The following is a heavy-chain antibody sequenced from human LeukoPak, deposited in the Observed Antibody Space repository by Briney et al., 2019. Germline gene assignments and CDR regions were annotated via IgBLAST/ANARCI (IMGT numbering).Heavy chain of an antibody. D-gene: IGHD1-26*01. V-gene: IGHV1-46*01. CDR1: GYTFTSYW. CDR3: ASLSGSSPRGNY. CDR2: INANDGST. Sequence: GASVKVSCKASGYTFTSYWIQWVRQAPGQGLEWMALINANDGSTAYAQKFQGRVTTTRDTSTSTVYMELSSLRSEDTAVYYCASLSGSSPRGNYWGQGTLVTVSS. J-gene: IGHJ4*02.